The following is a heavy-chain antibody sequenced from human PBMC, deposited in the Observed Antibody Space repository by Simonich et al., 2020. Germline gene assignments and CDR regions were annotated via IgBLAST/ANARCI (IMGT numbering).Heavy chain of an antibody. CDR2: IYYSVST. J-gene: IGHJ4*02. D-gene: IGHD6-6*01. V-gene: IGHV4-39*01. Sequence: QLQLQESGPGLVKPSETLSLTCTVSGGSISSSSYYWGWIRQPPGKGLEWIGSIYYSVSTYYNPSLKSRVTISVDTSKNQFSLTLSSVTAADTAVYYCARWAYSSSYFDYWGQGTLVTVSS. CDR1: GGSISSSSYY. CDR3: ARWAYSSSYFDY.